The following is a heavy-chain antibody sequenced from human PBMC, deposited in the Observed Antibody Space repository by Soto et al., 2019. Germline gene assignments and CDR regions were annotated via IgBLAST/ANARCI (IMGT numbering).Heavy chain of an antibody. Sequence: SETLSLTCTVSGGSISSSSYYWGWIRQPPGKGLEWIGSIYYSGSTNFNPSLESRITISVDKSKNQFSLKLSSVTAADTAVYYCAKGRSYYYYYGVDVWGQGTTV. CDR3: AKGRSYYYYYGVDV. V-gene: IGHV4-39*07. J-gene: IGHJ6*02. CDR2: IYYSGST. CDR1: GGSISSSSYY.